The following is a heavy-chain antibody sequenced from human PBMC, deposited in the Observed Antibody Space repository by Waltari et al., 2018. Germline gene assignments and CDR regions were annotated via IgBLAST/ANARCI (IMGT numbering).Heavy chain of an antibody. CDR1: GFSLSTSGVG. CDR3: AHMTDHDGGSAEYFQH. V-gene: IGHV2-5*02. CDR2: IYWDDGK. Sequence: QITLKESGPTLVKPTQTLTLTCTFSGFSLSTSGVGVGWIRQPPRKALEWLALIYWDDGKRYSPSLKSRLTNTKATSKNQVVLTMTNMDPVDTATYYCAHMTDHDGGSAEYFQHWGQGTLVTVSS. J-gene: IGHJ1*01. D-gene: IGHD2-15*01.